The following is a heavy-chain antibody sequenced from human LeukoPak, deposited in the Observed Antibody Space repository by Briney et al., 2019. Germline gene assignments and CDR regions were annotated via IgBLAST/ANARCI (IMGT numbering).Heavy chain of an antibody. Sequence: PGGSLRLSCAASGFTFDDYAMYWVRQAPGKGLEWVSLISGDGGSTYYADSVKGRFTISRDNSKKSLYLQMNSLRTEDTAFYYCAKDSYGSGGYLDYWGQGTLVTVSS. CDR2: ISGDGGST. CDR1: GFTFDDYA. CDR3: AKDSYGSGGYLDY. J-gene: IGHJ4*02. V-gene: IGHV3-43*02. D-gene: IGHD3-10*01.